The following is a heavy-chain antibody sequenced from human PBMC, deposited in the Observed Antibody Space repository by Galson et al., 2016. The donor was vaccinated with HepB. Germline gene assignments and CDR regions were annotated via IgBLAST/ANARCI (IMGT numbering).Heavy chain of an antibody. CDR3: AKVTRTSVATDY. Sequence: SLRLSCAAYGLPVSNDYMSWVRQAPGKGLRWVSVSYGDGRTYYAESVEGRFTISRDTSKNTVFLQMNSLRGEDTGVYYCAKVTRTSVATDYWGQGTLVTVSS. D-gene: IGHD5-12*01. CDR1: GLPVSNDY. CDR2: SYGDGRT. J-gene: IGHJ4*02. V-gene: IGHV3-53*01.